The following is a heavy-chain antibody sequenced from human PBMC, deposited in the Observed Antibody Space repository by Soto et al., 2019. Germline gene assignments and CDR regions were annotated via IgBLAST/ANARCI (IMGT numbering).Heavy chain of an antibody. J-gene: IGHJ4*02. CDR3: AKGFGMTTVTATGDY. CDR2: ISGSGGST. CDR1: GFTFSSYA. Sequence: GGSLRLSCAASGFTFSSYAMSWVRQAPGKGLEWVSAISGSGGSTYYADSVKGRFTISRDNSKNTLYLQMNSLRAEDTAVYYCAKGFGMTTVTATGDYWGQGTLVTVSS. D-gene: IGHD4-17*01. V-gene: IGHV3-23*01.